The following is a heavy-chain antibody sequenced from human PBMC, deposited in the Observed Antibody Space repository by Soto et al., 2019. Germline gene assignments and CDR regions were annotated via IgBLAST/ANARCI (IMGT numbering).Heavy chain of an antibody. J-gene: IGHJ6*02. CDR2: INHSGST. CDR1: GGSFSGYY. Sequence: SETLSLTCAVYGGSFSGYYWSWIRQPPGKGLEWIGEINHSGSTNYNPSLKSRVTISVDTSKNQFSLKLSSVTAADTAVYYCARGGPRAWYYYGMDVWGQGTTVTVSS. V-gene: IGHV4-34*01. CDR3: ARGGPRAWYYYGMDV.